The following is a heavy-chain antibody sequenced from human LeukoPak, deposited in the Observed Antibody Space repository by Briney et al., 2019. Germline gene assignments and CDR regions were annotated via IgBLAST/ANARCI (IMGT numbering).Heavy chain of an antibody. CDR1: GGSFSGYY. CDR3: ARSPMIVVVIPYYFDY. V-gene: IGHV4-34*01. J-gene: IGHJ4*02. D-gene: IGHD3-22*01. CDR2: INHSGST. Sequence: PSETLSLTCAVYGGSFSGYYWSWIRQPPGKGLEWIGEINHSGSTNYNPSLKSRVTISVDTSKNQFSLKLSSVTAADTAVYYCARSPMIVVVIPYYFDYWGQGTLVTVSS.